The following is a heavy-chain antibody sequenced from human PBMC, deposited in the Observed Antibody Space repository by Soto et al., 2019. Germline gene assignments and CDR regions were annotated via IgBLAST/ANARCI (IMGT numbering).Heavy chain of an antibody. CDR3: ARDDKAARDAFDI. V-gene: IGHV1-69*13. CDR1: GGTFSSYA. D-gene: IGHD6-6*01. Sequence: SVKVSCKASGGTFSSYAISWVRQAPGQGLEWMGGIIPIFGTANYAQKFQGRVTITADESTSTAYMELSSLRSEDTAVYYCARDDKAARDAFDIWGQGTMVTVSS. CDR2: IIPIFGTA. J-gene: IGHJ3*02.